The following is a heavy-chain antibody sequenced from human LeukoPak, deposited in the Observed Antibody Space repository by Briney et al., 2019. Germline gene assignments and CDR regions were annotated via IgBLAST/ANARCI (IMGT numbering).Heavy chain of an antibody. CDR2: INPSGGST. J-gene: IGHJ4*02. D-gene: IGHD5-18*01. Sequence: ASVKVSCKASGYTFTTYYMHWVRQAPGQGLEWMGIINPSGGSTTYAQKFQGRVTMTRDMSTSTVYMELSSLRSDDTAVYYCARDRFLGRGYSYGLFDYWGLGTLVTVSS. V-gene: IGHV1-46*01. CDR3: ARDRFLGRGYSYGLFDY. CDR1: GYTFTTYY.